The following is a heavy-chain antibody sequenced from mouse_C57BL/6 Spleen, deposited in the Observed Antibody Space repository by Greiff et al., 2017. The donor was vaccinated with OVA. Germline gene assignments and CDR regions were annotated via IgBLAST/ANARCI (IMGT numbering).Heavy chain of an antibody. Sequence: SGPELVKPGASVKIPCKASGYTFTDYNMDWVKQSHGKSLEWIGDINPNNGGTIYNQKFKGKATLTVDKSSSTAYMELRSLTSEDTAVYYCARVLNFYYAMDYWGQGTSVTVSS. CDR3: ARVLNFYYAMDY. J-gene: IGHJ4*01. CDR2: INPNNGGT. V-gene: IGHV1-18*01. D-gene: IGHD1-3*01. CDR1: GYTFTDYN.